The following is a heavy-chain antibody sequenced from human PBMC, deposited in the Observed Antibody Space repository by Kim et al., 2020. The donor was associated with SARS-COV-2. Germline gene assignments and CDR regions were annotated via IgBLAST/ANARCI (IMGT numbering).Heavy chain of an antibody. V-gene: IGHV3-74*01. CDR2: INSDGSST. Sequence: GGSLRLSCAASGFTFSSYWMHWVRQAPGKGLVWVSRINSDGSSTSYADSVKGRFTISRDNAKNTLYLQMNSLRAEDTAVYYCARGRRDYYDSSGYIGWGQGTLVTVSS. J-gene: IGHJ4*02. CDR1: GFTFSSYW. CDR3: ARGRRDYYDSSGYIG. D-gene: IGHD3-22*01.